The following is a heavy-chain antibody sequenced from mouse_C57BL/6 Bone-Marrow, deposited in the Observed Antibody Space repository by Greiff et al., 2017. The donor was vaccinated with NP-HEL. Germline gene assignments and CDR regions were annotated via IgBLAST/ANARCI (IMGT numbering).Heavy chain of an antibody. J-gene: IGHJ2*01. CDR1: GYTFTSYW. V-gene: IGHV1-69*01. CDR2: IDPSDSYT. D-gene: IGHD2-4*01. CDR3: AREGGYDYDGGLYFDY. Sequence: QVQLKQSGAELVMPGASVKLSCKASGYTFTSYWMHWVKQRPGQGLEWIGEIDPSDSYTNYNQKFKGKSTLTVDKSSSTAYMQLSSLTSEDSAVYYCAREGGYDYDGGLYFDYWGQGTTLTVSS.